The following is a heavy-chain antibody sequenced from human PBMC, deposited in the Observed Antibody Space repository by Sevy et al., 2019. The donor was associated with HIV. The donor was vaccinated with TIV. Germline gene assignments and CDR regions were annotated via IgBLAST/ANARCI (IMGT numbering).Heavy chain of an antibody. Sequence: SETLSLTCTVSGSSISSYYWSWIRQPPGKGLEWIGYIYYSGSTNYNPSLKSRVTISVDTSKNQFSLKLSSVTAADTAVYYCARRRASDYWGQGTLVTVSS. V-gene: IGHV4-59*01. J-gene: IGHJ4*02. CDR3: ARRRASDY. CDR1: GSSISSYY. CDR2: IYYSGST.